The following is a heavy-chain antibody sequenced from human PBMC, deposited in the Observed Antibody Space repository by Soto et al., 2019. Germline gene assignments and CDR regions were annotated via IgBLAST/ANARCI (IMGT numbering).Heavy chain of an antibody. CDR2: IIPIFGTA. Sequence: QVQLVQSGAEVKKPGSSVKVSCKASGGTFSSYAISWVRQAPGQGLEWMGGIIPIFGTADYAQKFQGRVTITADQSTSEAYMELSSLRSEDTAVYYCGVVVDKHYYYGMDVWGQGTTVTVSS. CDR1: GGTFSSYA. D-gene: IGHD3-22*01. CDR3: GVVVDKHYYYGMDV. J-gene: IGHJ6*02. V-gene: IGHV1-69*12.